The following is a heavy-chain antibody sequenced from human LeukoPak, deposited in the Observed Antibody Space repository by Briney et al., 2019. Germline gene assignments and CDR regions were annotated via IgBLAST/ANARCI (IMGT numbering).Heavy chain of an antibody. J-gene: IGHJ4*02. CDR3: ARDLAMVVTPRVVDDY. V-gene: IGHV1-46*01. CDR2: INPSGGST. D-gene: IGHD4-23*01. Sequence: GASVKVSCKASGYTFTSYYMHWVRQAPGQGLEWMGIINPSGGSTSYAQKFQGRVTMTRDTSTSTVYMELSSLRSEDTAVYYCARDLAMVVTPRVVDDYWSQGTLVTVSS. CDR1: GYTFTSYY.